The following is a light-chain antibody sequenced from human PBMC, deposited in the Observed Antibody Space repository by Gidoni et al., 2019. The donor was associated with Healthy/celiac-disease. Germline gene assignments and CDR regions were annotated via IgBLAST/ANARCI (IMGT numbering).Light chain of an antibody. CDR1: QSISSY. Sequence: DIQMTQSPSSLSASVGDRVTITCRASQSISSYLNWYQQKPGKAPKLLIYAASSLQSGVPSRFSGSGSGTDFTLTISSLQPEDFATYDCQQSYSTLVTFGPGTKVDI. CDR2: AAS. J-gene: IGKJ3*01. V-gene: IGKV1-39*01. CDR3: QQSYSTLVT.